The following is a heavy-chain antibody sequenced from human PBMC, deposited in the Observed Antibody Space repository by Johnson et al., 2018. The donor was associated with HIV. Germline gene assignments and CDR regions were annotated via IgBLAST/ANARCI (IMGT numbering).Heavy chain of an antibody. CDR2: IGTDGDT. D-gene: IGHD1/OR15-1a*01. Sequence: VQLVESGGGLVQPGGSLRLSCAASGFTFSSYDMHWVRQATGKGLEWVSAIGTDGDTYYPGSVKGRFTISRENAKNSLYLQMNSLKTEDTAVYYCTTDDITGTDDAFDIWGQGTMVTVSS. CDR3: TTDDITGTDDAFDI. J-gene: IGHJ3*02. CDR1: GFTFSSYD. V-gene: IGHV3-13*01.